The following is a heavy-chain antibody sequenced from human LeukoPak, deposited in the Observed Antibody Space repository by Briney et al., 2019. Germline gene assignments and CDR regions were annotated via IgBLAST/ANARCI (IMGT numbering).Heavy chain of an antibody. CDR3: ARAPIDPAYDYYYGMDV. CDR2: IIPILGIA. CDR1: GGTFSSYA. V-gene: IGHV1-69*04. D-gene: IGHD2-2*01. J-gene: IGHJ6*02. Sequence: ASVKVSCKASGGTFSSYAISWVRQAPGQGLEWMGRIIPILGIANYAQKFQGRVTITADKSTSTAYMELSSLRSEDTAVYYCARAPIDPAYDYYYGMDVWGQGTTVTVSS.